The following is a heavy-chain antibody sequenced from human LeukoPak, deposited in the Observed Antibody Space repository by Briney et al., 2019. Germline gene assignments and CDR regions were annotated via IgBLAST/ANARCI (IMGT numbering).Heavy chain of an antibody. J-gene: IGHJ3*02. Sequence: GGSLRLSCAASGFTFSTYAMNWVRQAPGKGLEWVSTISGSGGSTYSADSVKGRFTISRDNSKNTLYLQMNSLRAEDTAVYYCARDRGLGSSQPTDAFDIWGQGTMVTVSS. CDR1: GFTFSTYA. D-gene: IGHD7-27*01. CDR2: ISGSGGST. V-gene: IGHV3-23*01. CDR3: ARDRGLGSSQPTDAFDI.